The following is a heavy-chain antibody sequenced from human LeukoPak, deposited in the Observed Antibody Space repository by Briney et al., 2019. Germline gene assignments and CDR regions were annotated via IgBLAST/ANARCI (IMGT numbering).Heavy chain of an antibody. J-gene: IGHJ6*02. CDR3: AGRTGLYFYGMDV. CDR2: ISSSGSTI. V-gene: IGHV3-11*04. D-gene: IGHD3-9*01. CDR1: GFTFSDYY. Sequence: GGSLRLSCAASGFTFSDYYMSWIRQAPGKGLEWVSYISSSGSTIYYADSVKGRFTISRDNAKNSLYLQIKSLRDEDTAVYYCAGRTGLYFYGMDVWGQGTTVTVSS.